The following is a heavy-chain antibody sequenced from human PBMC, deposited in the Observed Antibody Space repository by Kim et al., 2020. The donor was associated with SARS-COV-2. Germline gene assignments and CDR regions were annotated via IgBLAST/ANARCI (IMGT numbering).Heavy chain of an antibody. V-gene: IGHV3-30*04. J-gene: IGHJ4*02. Sequence: GGSLRLSCAASGFTFSSYAMHWVRQAPGKGLEWVAVISYDGSNKYYADSVKGRFTISRYNSKNTLYLQMNSLRAEDTAVYYCARARRGSGYDYLFDYWGQGTLVTVSS. CDR1: GFTFSSYA. CDR2: ISYDGSNK. D-gene: IGHD5-12*01. CDR3: ARARRGSGYDYLFDY.